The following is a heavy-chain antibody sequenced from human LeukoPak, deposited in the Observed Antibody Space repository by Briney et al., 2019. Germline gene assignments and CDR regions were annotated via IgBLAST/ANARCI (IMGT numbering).Heavy chain of an antibody. D-gene: IGHD3-22*01. CDR2: ISSSSSYI. V-gene: IGHV3-21*01. CDR1: GFTFSSYS. J-gene: IGHJ6*02. Sequence: PGGSLRLSCAASGFTFSSYSMNWVRQAPGKGLEWVSSISSSSSYIYYADSVKGRFTISRDNAKNSLYLQMNSLRAGDTAVYYCARDRETTMIVVVITPPDVWGQGTTVTVSS. CDR3: ARDRETTMIVVVITPPDV.